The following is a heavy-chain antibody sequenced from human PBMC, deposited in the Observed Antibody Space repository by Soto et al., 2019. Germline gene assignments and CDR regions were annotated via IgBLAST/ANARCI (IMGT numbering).Heavy chain of an antibody. CDR1: GYTFTGYY. D-gene: IGHD2-2*01. V-gene: IGHV1-2*04. CDR2: INPNSGGT. Sequence: ASVKVSCKASGYTFTGYYMHWVRQAPGQGLEWMGWINPNSGGTNYAQKFQGWVTMTRDTSISTAYMELSRLRSDDTAVYYCARVREIRRNCSSTSCYERYFDYWGQGTLVTVSS. CDR3: ARVREIRRNCSSTSCYERYFDY. J-gene: IGHJ4*02.